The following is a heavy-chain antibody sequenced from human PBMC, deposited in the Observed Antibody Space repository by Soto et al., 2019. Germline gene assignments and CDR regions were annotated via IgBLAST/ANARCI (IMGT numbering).Heavy chain of an antibody. CDR1: GGTFSSYA. J-gene: IGHJ4*02. V-gene: IGHV1-69*13. Sequence: GASVKVSCKASGGTFSSYAISWVRQAPGQGLEWMGGIIPIFGTANYAQKFQGRVTITADESTSTAYMELSSLRSEDTAVYYCAREVVVAATPGSLGYWGQGTLVTVSS. CDR2: IIPIFGTA. D-gene: IGHD2-15*01. CDR3: AREVVVAATPGSLGY.